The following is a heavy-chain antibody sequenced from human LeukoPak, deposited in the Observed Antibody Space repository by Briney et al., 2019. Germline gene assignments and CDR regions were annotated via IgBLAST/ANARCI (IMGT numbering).Heavy chain of an antibody. CDR3: AASSGVTLGRF. J-gene: IGHJ4*02. V-gene: IGHV4-31*03. CDR1: GGSVSSGSHY. CDR2: IYYTGIT. Sequence: SETLSLTCTVSGGSVSSGSHYYQWIRQHPGKGLEWIGYIYYTGITSYNPSLKSRVTMSVDTSMNQVSLKVTSLTAADTAVYYCAASSGVTLGRFWGQGALVTVSS. D-gene: IGHD3-16*01.